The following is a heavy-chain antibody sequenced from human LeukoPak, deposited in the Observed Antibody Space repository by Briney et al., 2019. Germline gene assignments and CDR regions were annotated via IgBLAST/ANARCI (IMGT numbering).Heavy chain of an antibody. Sequence: PSETLSLTCAVSGYSISSGYYWGWIRQPPGKGLEWIGSIYHSGSTYYNPSLKSRGTISVDTSKNQFSLKLSSVTAADTAVYYCARHEEITFGGVIATTGFDYWGQGTLVTVSS. V-gene: IGHV4-38-2*01. CDR3: ARHEEITFGGVIATTGFDY. J-gene: IGHJ4*02. CDR1: GYSISSGYY. CDR2: IYHSGST. D-gene: IGHD3-16*02.